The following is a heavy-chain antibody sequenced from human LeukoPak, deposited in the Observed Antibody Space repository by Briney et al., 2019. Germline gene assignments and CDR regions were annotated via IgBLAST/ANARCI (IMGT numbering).Heavy chain of an antibody. V-gene: IGHV4-34*01. CDR1: GGSFSGYY. D-gene: IGHD3-22*01. Sequence: SETLSLTCAVYGGSFSGYYWSWIRQPPGKGLEWIGEINHSGGTNYNPSLKSRVTISVDTSKNQFSLKLSSVTAADTAVYYCARGRSYYYDSSGYSPFDYWGQGTLVTVSS. CDR2: INHSGGT. CDR3: ARGRSYYYDSSGYSPFDY. J-gene: IGHJ4*02.